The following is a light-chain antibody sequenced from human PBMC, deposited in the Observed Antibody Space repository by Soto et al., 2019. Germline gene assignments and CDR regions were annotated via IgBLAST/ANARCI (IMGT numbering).Light chain of an antibody. CDR3: LQYNTFPHT. CDR1: QNIARW. Sequence: IPMTQSPSTLSASVGDTVTLTCRASQNIARWLAWYQQKPGKAPRLVIFDATSLQTGVPSRFSASGSGADFTLTISSLQPDDLATYYCLQYNTFPHTFGQGTKL. J-gene: IGKJ2*01. CDR2: DAT. V-gene: IGKV1-5*01.